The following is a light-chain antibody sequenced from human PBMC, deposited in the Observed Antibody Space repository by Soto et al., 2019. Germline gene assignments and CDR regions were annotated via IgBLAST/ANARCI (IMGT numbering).Light chain of an antibody. CDR2: DDD. CDR1: NIGSKS. V-gene: IGLV3-21*02. J-gene: IGLJ2*01. Sequence: SYELTQAPSVSVAPGQTARITCGGNNIGSKSVHWYQQKPGQAPMLVVYDDDDRPSGIPERFSGSNSGNTATLTISRVEAGDEADYYCQVLDSTRDHLVFGGGTQLTVL. CDR3: QVLDSTRDHLV.